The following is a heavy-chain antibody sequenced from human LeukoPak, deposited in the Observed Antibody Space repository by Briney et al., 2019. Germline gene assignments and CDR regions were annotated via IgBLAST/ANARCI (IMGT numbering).Heavy chain of an antibody. J-gene: IGHJ1*01. V-gene: IGHV4-38-2*02. CDR2: IYHDGST. D-gene: IGHD6-13*01. Sequence: SETLSLTCTVSGYSVSSDYYWGWIRQPPGKGLEWIGNIYHDGSTYYNPSLKSRVTISVDTSKNQFSLKLSSVTAADTAVYYCARIPPAASIYFQHWGQGTLVTVSS. CDR3: ARIPPAASIYFQH. CDR1: GYSVSSDYY.